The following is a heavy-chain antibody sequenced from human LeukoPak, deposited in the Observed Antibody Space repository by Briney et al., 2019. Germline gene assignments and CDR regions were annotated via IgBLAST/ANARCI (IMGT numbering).Heavy chain of an antibody. CDR2: INNDGTAT. Sequence: PGGSLRLSCAASGFTFSAYWMHWVRQVPGKGLVWVSRINNDGTATFFADSVKGRFTISRDNAKNTLYLQMDSLRAEDTAMYYCTRQHYWGQGTLVTVSS. J-gene: IGHJ4*02. V-gene: IGHV3-74*01. CDR3: TRQHY. CDR1: GFTFSAYW.